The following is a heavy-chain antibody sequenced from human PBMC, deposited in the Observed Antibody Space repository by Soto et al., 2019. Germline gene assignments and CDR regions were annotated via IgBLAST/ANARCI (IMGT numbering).Heavy chain of an antibody. J-gene: IGHJ4*02. D-gene: IGHD5-12*01. CDR3: AREQRAGYNWYYFDY. V-gene: IGHV4-31*03. Sequence: SETLSLTCTVSGGSISSGGYYWSWIRQHPGKGLEWIGYIYYSGSTYYNPSLKSRVTISVDTSKNQFSLKLSSVTAADTAVYYCAREQRAGYNWYYFDYWGQGTLVTVSS. CDR1: GGSISSGGYY. CDR2: IYYSGST.